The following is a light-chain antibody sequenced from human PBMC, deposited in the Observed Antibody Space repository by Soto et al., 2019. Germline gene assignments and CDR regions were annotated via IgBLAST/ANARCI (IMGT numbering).Light chain of an antibody. CDR1: SSDVGGYNY. V-gene: IGLV2-11*01. CDR2: DVS. CDR3: CSYAGSRAL. Sequence: QAVVTQPRSVSGSPGQSVTISCTGTSSDVGGYNYVSWYQQHPGKAPKVMIYDVSKRPSGVPDRFSGSKSGNTASLTISGLQAEDEADYYCCSYAGSRALFGGGTKLTVL. J-gene: IGLJ2*01.